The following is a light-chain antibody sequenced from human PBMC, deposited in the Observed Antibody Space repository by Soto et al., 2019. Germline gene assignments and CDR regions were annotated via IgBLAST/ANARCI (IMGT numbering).Light chain of an antibody. CDR2: DAS. J-gene: IGKJ5*01. Sequence: ENGLTQSPGTLSLSPGARATLSCGASQSVGYSLAWYQQRPGQAPTLLISDASTRAPGIPDRFSGSGSGTDFTLTISRLQPEDYALYYCQQYGPSLITFGQGTRLEIK. CDR3: QQYGPSLIT. V-gene: IGKV3-20*01. CDR1: QSVGYS.